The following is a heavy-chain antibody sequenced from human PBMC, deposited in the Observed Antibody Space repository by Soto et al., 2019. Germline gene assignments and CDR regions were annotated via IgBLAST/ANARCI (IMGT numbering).Heavy chain of an antibody. D-gene: IGHD3-22*01. V-gene: IGHV5-51*01. CDR3: AGGPDYYDSSGYCYYYDY. CDR1: GYSFTSYW. Sequence: GESLKISCKGSGYSFTSYWIGWVRQMPGKGLEWMGIIYPGDSDTRYSPSFQGQVTISADKSISTAYLQWSSLKASDTAMYYCAGGPDYYDSSGYCYYYDYWGQGTLVTVSS. CDR2: IYPGDSDT. J-gene: IGHJ4*02.